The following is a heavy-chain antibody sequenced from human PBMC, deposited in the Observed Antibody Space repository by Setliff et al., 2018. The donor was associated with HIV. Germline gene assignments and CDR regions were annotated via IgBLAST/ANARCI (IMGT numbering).Heavy chain of an antibody. J-gene: IGHJ4*02. D-gene: IGHD3-22*01. CDR2: IDAGNGNT. CDR3: ARVPRWYYYDSSGYYFGY. CDR1: GYTFTSYA. V-gene: IGHV1-3*01. Sequence: ASVKVSCKASGYTFTSYAMHWVRQAPGQRLEWMGWIDAGNGNTKYSQKFQGRVTITRHTSASTAYMELSSLRSEDTAVYYCARVPRWYYYDSSGYYFGYWGQGTLVTVSS.